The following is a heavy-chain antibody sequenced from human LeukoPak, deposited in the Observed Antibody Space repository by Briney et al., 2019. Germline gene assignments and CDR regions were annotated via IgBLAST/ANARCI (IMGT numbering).Heavy chain of an antibody. CDR2: INQDGSEK. J-gene: IGHJ4*02. D-gene: IGHD4-17*01. Sequence: GGSLRLSWAAPGFTFSSYWMTWVRQAPGKGLKWVATINQDGSEKYYVDSVKGRFTISRDNAKNSLYLQMNSLRAEDTAVYYCARGPSPTVTVQTPENYWGQGTLVTVSS. V-gene: IGHV3-7*01. CDR1: GFTFSSYW. CDR3: ARGPSPTVTVQTPENY.